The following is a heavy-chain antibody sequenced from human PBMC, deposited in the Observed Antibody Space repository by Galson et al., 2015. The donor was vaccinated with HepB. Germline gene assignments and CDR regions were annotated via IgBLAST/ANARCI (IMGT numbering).Heavy chain of an antibody. CDR2: SRNKAKSYTT. J-gene: IGHJ4*02. Sequence: SLRLSCAASGFTFSDHYVDWVRQAPGKGLEWVGRSRNKAKSYTTEYAASVKGGFTISRDDSKNSLYLQMNSLTTEDTAVYYCTRGFCSGGACYTGDYWGQGALVTVSS. CDR3: TRGFCSGGACYTGDY. D-gene: IGHD2-15*01. CDR1: GFTFSDHY. V-gene: IGHV3-72*01.